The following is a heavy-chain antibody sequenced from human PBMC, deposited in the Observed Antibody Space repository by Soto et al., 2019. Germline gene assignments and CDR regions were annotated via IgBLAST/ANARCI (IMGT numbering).Heavy chain of an antibody. Sequence: EVQLVESGGGLVKPGGSLRLSCAASGFSFSSYSMNWVRQAPGKGLEWVSSISSSASHINYADSVKGRFTISRDNAKKSLYLQMNSLRGEDTAVYDCARVYTGYCSGGTCYWFDPWGQGTLVTVSS. J-gene: IGHJ5*02. CDR3: ARVYTGYCSGGTCYWFDP. CDR2: ISSSASHI. CDR1: GFSFSSYS. D-gene: IGHD2-15*01. V-gene: IGHV3-21*01.